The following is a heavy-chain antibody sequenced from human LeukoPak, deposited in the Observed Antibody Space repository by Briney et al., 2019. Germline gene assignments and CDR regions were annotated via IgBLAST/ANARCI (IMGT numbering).Heavy chain of an antibody. CDR2: IYTSGST. CDR3: ARRRAYSSSSYYGMDV. D-gene: IGHD6-6*01. CDR1: GGSISSYY. Sequence: SETLSLTCTVSGGSISSYYWSWIRQPAGKGLEWIGRIYTSGSTNYNPSLKSRVTTSVDASKNQFSLKLSSVTAADTAVYYCARRRAYSSSSYYGMDVWGQGTTVTVSS. J-gene: IGHJ6*02. V-gene: IGHV4-4*07.